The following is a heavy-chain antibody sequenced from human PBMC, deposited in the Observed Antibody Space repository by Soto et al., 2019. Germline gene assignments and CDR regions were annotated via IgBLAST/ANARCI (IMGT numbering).Heavy chain of an antibody. CDR2: IKQDGSEK. CDR1: GFTFSSYW. V-gene: IGHV3-7*03. J-gene: IGHJ4*02. D-gene: IGHD6-6*01. CDR3: ARDRRTRSSADY. Sequence: EVPLVESGGGLVQPGGSLRLSCAASGFTFSSYWMSWVRQAPGKGLEWVANIKQDGSEKYYVDSGKGRFTISRDNAKNSQYLQMNSLRAEDTAVYYCARDRRTRSSADYWGQGTLVTVSS.